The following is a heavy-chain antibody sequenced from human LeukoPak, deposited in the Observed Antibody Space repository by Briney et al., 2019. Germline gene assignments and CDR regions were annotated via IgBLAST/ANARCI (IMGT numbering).Heavy chain of an antibody. CDR2: IKQDGSEK. CDR1: GFTFSNYW. Sequence: GGSLRLSCAASGFTFSNYWMTWVRQAPGKGLEWVASIKQDGSEKYYVDSVKGRFTFSRDNAKNSLYLQMDSLRAEDTAVYYCAREVGEKYCGGDCYPNTLSYGMDVWGQGTTVTVSS. D-gene: IGHD2-21*02. V-gene: IGHV3-7*03. CDR3: AREVGEKYCGGDCYPNTLSYGMDV. J-gene: IGHJ6*02.